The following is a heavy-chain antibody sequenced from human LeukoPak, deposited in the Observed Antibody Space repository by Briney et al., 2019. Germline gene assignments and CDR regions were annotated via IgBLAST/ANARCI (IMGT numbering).Heavy chain of an antibody. CDR2: ISAGGGTT. CDR3: ASQFLCSGGSCYSRGWFDP. CDR1: GFTFSSYG. J-gene: IGHJ5*02. Sequence: GGSLRLSCAASGFTFSSYGMSWVRQAPGKGLEWVSAISAGGGTTYYADSVKGRFTISRDNSKNTLYLQMNSLRAEDTAVYYCASQFLCSGGSCYSRGWFDPWGQGTLVTVSS. D-gene: IGHD2-15*01. V-gene: IGHV3-23*01.